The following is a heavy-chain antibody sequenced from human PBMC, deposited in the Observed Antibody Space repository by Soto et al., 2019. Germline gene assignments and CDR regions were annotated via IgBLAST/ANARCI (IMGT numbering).Heavy chain of an antibody. CDR1: GGSISSGDYN. V-gene: IGHV4-30-4*01. CDR3: ARGDYYGRSGYSNFDY. D-gene: IGHD3-22*01. CDR2: IYYSGST. J-gene: IGHJ4*02. Sequence: SETLSLTCTVSGGSISSGDYNWSWIRQPPGKGLEWIGYIYYSGSTCYNPSLKRRVIISLDTSKNQFSLRLSSVTAADTAVYYCARGDYYGRSGYSNFDYWGQGTLVTVSS.